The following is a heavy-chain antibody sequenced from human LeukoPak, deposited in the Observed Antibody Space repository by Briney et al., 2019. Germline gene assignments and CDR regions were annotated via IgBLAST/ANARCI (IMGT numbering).Heavy chain of an antibody. V-gene: IGHV3-11*01. J-gene: IGHJ6*03. CDR3: ARVWDYYDSSGYKNYGNYYYMDV. D-gene: IGHD3-22*01. Sequence: GGSLRLSCAASGFTFSEYYMSCIRQAPGKGLEWVSYISSSGSTIYYADSVKGRFTISRDNAKNSLYLQMNSLRAEDTAVYYCARVWDYYDSSGYKNYGNYYYMDVWGKGTTVTVSS. CDR2: ISSSGSTI. CDR1: GFTFSEYY.